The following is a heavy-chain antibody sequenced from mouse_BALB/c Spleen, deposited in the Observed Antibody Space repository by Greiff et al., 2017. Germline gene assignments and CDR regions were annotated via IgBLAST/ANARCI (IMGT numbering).Heavy chain of an antibody. D-gene: IGHD1-1*01. J-gene: IGHJ4*01. CDR3: AREGVITTVVATWEDY. CDR1: GFTFSSYA. V-gene: IGHV5-6-5*01. CDR2: ISSGGST. Sequence: EVQLVESGGGLVKPGGSLKLSCAASGFTFSSYAMSWVRQTPETRLEWVASISSGGSTYYPDSVKGRFTISRDNARNILYLQMSSLRSEDTAMYYCAREGVITTVVATWEDYWGQGTSVTVSS.